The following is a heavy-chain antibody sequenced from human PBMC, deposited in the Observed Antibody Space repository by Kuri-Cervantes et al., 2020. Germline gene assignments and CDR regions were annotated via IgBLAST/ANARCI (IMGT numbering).Heavy chain of an antibody. D-gene: IGHD6-13*01. CDR1: GGSISSFF. CDR2: ST. CDR3: ARSGAIWQQPGARRYMDV. J-gene: IGHJ6*03. V-gene: IGHV4-59*01. Sequence: SETLSLTCTVSGGSISSFFLSWVRQPPGKALEWIGSTNYNPSLKSRVTISVDTSKSQLSLKLSSVTAADTAVYSCARSGAIWQQPGARRYMDVWGKGTTVTVSS.